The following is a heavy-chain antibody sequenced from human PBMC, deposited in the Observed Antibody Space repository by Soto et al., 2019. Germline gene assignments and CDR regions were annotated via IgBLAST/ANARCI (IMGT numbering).Heavy chain of an antibody. CDR3: GGGPDYRNNYYYGMDA. Sequence: GGSLRLSCTASGFIFDSYAMSWVRQAPGKGLECISTISGSGHNTYYADSVKGRFTISRDSSKDTVYLQMNNLRADDTAVYFGGGGPDYRNNYYYGMDAWGQGTTVTVSS. V-gene: IGHV3-23*01. D-gene: IGHD2-15*01. J-gene: IGHJ6*02. CDR1: GFIFDSYA. CDR2: ISGSGHNT.